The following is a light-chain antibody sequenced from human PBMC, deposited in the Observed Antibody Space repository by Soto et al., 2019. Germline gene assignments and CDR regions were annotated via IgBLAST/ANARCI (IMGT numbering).Light chain of an antibody. CDR1: RSDVGGYNY. V-gene: IGLV2-11*01. Sequence: QSVLTQPRSVSGAPGQPVTISCTGTRSDVGGYNYVSWYQQHPGKAPKLMIYDVSKRPSGVPDRFSGSKSGNTASLTISGLQAEDEADYYCCSYAGSYVFGTGTKVTVL. CDR3: CSYAGSYV. CDR2: DVS. J-gene: IGLJ1*01.